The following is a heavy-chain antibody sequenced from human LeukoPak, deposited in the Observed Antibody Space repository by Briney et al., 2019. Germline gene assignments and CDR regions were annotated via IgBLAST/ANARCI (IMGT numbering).Heavy chain of an antibody. CDR2: IKSKTDGGTT. CDR3: TTPGYYDSSGYYPIDY. Sequence: PGGSLRLSCAASGFPFSNAWMSWVRQAPGKGLEWVGRIKSKTDGGTTDYAAPVKGRFTISRDDSKNTLYLQMNSLKTEDTAVYYCTTPGYYDSSGYYPIDYWGQGTLVTVSS. V-gene: IGHV3-15*01. D-gene: IGHD3-22*01. CDR1: GFPFSNAW. J-gene: IGHJ4*02.